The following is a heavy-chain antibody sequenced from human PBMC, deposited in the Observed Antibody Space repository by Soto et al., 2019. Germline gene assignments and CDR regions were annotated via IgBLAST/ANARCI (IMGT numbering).Heavy chain of an antibody. Sequence: QVQLQESGPGLVKPSETLSLTCTVSGGSISSYYWSWIRQPPGKGLEWIGYIYYSGSTNYNPSLKSRVTISVDTSKNQYSLKLSSVTAADTAVYYCARDRFGDYSYYYYYGMDVWGQGTTVTVSS. J-gene: IGHJ6*02. V-gene: IGHV4-59*01. CDR2: IYYSGST. CDR3: ARDRFGDYSYYYYYGMDV. CDR1: GGSISSYY. D-gene: IGHD4-17*01.